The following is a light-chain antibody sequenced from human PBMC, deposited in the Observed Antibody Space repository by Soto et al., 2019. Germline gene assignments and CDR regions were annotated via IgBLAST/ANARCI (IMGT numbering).Light chain of an antibody. CDR1: QDIGGR. J-gene: IGKJ1*01. CDR3: LQVYSFPRT. CDR2: AAS. V-gene: IGKV1-12*01. Sequence: IELTQTRSFLYESGGDITTITYRSSQDIGGRLAWFQQKPGKAPQYLIQAASILQSGVPSRFSGSGSGTEFILTINNLQPEDFASYFCLQVYSFPRTFGLGTKVDI.